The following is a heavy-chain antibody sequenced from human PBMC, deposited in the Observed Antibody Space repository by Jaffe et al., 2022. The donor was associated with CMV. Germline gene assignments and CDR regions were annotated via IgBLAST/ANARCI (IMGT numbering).Heavy chain of an antibody. CDR3: ARDESCSSTSCLLADYYYGMDV. D-gene: IGHD2-2*01. Sequence: EVQLVESGGGLVKPGGSLRLSCAASGFTFSSYSMNWVRQAPGKGLEWVSSISSSSSYIYYADSVKGRFTISRDNAKNSLYLQMNSLRAEDTAVYYCARDESCSSTSCLLADYYYGMDVWGQGTTVTVSS. CDR1: GFTFSSYS. V-gene: IGHV3-21*01. J-gene: IGHJ6*02. CDR2: ISSSSSYI.